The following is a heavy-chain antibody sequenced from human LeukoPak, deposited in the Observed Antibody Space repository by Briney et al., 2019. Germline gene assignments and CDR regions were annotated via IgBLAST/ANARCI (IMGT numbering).Heavy chain of an antibody. J-gene: IGHJ4*02. D-gene: IGHD6-19*01. CDR3: ARIPAVAPADY. V-gene: IGHV3-11*01. Sequence: GGSLRLSCAASGFTFSDYYMSWIRQAPGKGLEWISYISSSGSIANYADSVKGRFTISRDNAKDSLYLQVNSLRAEDTAVYYCARIPAVAPADYWGQGTLVTVSS. CDR1: GFTFSDYY. CDR2: ISSSGSIA.